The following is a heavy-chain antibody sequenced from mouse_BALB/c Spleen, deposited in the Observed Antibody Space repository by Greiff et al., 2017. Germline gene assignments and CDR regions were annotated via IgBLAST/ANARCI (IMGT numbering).Heavy chain of an antibody. V-gene: IGHV2-9-2*01. J-gene: IGHJ2*01. D-gene: IGHD4-1*01. CDR3: VRVGDVYYFDD. CDR2: IWTGGGT. Sequence: QVQLKQSGPGLVAPSQSLSITCTVSGFSLTSYDISWIRQPPGKGLEWLGVIWTGGGTNYNSAFMYRLSISQDNSKSQVFLKMNSLQTDDTAIYYCVRVGDVYYFDDWGQGTTLTVSS. CDR1: GFSLTSYD.